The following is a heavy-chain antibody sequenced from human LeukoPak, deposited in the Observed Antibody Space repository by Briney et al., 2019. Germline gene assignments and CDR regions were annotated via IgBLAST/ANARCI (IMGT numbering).Heavy chain of an antibody. Sequence: GGSLRLSCAASGFTFSTFAMSWVRQAPGKGLEWVSMISGSGGGTYYADSVKGRFTISRDNSKNTLYLQMNSLRAEDTAIYICAKNKGAGSYYGYSFDYWGQRTLVTVSS. CDR1: GFTFSTFA. J-gene: IGHJ4*02. V-gene: IGHV3-23*01. CDR3: AKNKGAGSYYGYSFDY. D-gene: IGHD1-26*01. CDR2: ISGSGGGT.